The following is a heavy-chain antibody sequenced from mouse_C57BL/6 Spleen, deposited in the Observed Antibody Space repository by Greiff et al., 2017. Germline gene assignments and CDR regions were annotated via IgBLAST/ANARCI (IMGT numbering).Heavy chain of an antibody. Sequence: QVQLQQSGPELVKPGASVKISCKASGYSFTSYYIHWVKQRPGQGLEWIGWIYPGSGNTKYNEKFKGKATLTADTSSSTAYMQLSSLTSEDSAVYYCARYDYGSSQAWFAYWGQGTLVTVSA. D-gene: IGHD1-1*01. J-gene: IGHJ3*01. CDR3: ARYDYGSSQAWFAY. V-gene: IGHV1-66*01. CDR1: GYSFTSYY. CDR2: IYPGSGNT.